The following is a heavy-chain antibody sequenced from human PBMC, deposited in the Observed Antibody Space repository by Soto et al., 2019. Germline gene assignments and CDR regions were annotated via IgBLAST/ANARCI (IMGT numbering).Heavy chain of an antibody. D-gene: IGHD2-2*01. Sequence: SETLSLTCTVSGGSISSGDYYWIWIRQPPGKGLEWIGYIYYGGSTYYNPSLKRRVTISVDTSKNQFSLKLSSVTAADTAVYYCARTYSGVGSHCSSTSCYADFWGQGTQVTVSS. CDR1: GGSISSGDYY. CDR2: IYYGGST. J-gene: IGHJ4*02. V-gene: IGHV4-30-4*01. CDR3: ARTYSGVGSHCSSTSCYADF.